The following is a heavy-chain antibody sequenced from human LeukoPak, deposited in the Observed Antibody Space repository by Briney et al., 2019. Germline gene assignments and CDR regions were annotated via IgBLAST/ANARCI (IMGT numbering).Heavy chain of an antibody. CDR2: IYSSGTT. D-gene: IGHD4-17*01. CDR1: GGSISNDNYY. Sequence: PSENLSLTCTVSGGSISNDNYYWSWIRQPAGRGLEWMGRIYSSGTTNYNPSLKSRVIISVNTSKNQFSLTVASVTAADTAVYYCARGRGTTVTTYYFENWGQGTRVIVSS. CDR3: ARGRGTTVTTYYFEN. J-gene: IGHJ4*02. V-gene: IGHV4-61*02.